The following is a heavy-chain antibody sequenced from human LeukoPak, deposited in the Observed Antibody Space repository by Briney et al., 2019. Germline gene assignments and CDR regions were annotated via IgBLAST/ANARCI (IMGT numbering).Heavy chain of an antibody. CDR3: ARDRDDYDIGWFGP. CDR1: GYTFTGYY. Sequence: GASVKVSCKASGYTFTGYYMHWVRQAPGQGLEWMGWINPNSGGTNYAQKFQGRVTMTRDTSISTAYMELSRLRSDDTAVYYCARDRDDYDIGWFGPWGQGTLVTVSS. V-gene: IGHV1-2*02. J-gene: IGHJ5*02. D-gene: IGHD5-24*01. CDR2: INPNSGGT.